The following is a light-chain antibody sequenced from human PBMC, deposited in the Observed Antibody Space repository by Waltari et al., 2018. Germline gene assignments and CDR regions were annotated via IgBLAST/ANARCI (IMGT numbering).Light chain of an antibody. CDR2: EVC. V-gene: IGLV2-23*02. Sequence: QSALTQPASVSGSPGQSITISCTGTSSDIGTYNLVSWCQQYPGKVPKLIIYEVCKRPSGVSNHFSGSRSGNTAALTISGLQAEDEAHYYCSSYAGGSWVFGRGTKVTVL. CDR3: SSYAGGSWV. J-gene: IGLJ3*02. CDR1: SSDIGTYNL.